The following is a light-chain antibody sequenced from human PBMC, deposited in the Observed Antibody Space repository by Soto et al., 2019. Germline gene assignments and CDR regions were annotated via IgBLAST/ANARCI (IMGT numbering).Light chain of an antibody. Sequence: DIVMTQSPDSLAVSLGERATINCKSSQSVLYSSNNKNYLAWYQQKAGQPPKLLIYWASTRESGVPDRFSGGGSGTDFTLTISSLQAEDVAVYYCQHWSTFGQGTKVEIK. CDR1: QSVLYSSNNKNY. CDR2: WAS. V-gene: IGKV4-1*01. J-gene: IGKJ1*01. CDR3: QHWST.